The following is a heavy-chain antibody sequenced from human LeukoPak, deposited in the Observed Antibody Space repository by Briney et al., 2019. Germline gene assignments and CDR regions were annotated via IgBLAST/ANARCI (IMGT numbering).Heavy chain of an antibody. D-gene: IGHD1-1*01. V-gene: IGHV4-59*01. CDR2: MYYSGRT. J-gene: IGHJ4*02. Sequence: PSETLSLTCTVSGGSMSSYYWSWIRQPPGKGLEWIGYMYYSGRTNYNPSLKSRVTISVDTSKNQFSLKVSSVTAADTAVYYCARGNWYLDYWGQGTLVTVSS. CDR1: GGSMSSYY. CDR3: ARGNWYLDY.